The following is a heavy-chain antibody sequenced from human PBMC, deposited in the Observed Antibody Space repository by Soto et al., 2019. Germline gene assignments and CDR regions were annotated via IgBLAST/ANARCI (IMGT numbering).Heavy chain of an antibody. Sequence: PGGSLRLSCAASGFTSSNYAMSWVRQAPGKGLEWVSAISGSGGSTYYADSVKGRFTISRDNSKNTLYLQMNSLRADDTAIYYCAKDTVMATTVFDYWGQGTLVTVSS. CDR1: GFTSSNYA. CDR3: AKDTVMATTVFDY. J-gene: IGHJ4*02. CDR2: ISGSGGST. D-gene: IGHD1-1*01. V-gene: IGHV3-23*01.